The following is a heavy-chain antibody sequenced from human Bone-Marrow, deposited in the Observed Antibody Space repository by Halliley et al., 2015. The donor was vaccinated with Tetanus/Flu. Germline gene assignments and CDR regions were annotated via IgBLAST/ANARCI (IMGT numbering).Heavy chain of an antibody. CDR3: ARIRDGYDPWDAFEI. D-gene: IGHD5-12*01. CDR2: INQRRGVI. Sequence: TLSLTCAVYGGSFSDYYWSWIRQPPGKGLEWIGEINQRRGVINYSPSLKSRVTMSLDSSRNHFSLTLNSVTATDTAVYYCARIRDGYDPWDAFEIWGQGTQVTVS. V-gene: IGHV4-34*01. J-gene: IGHJ3*02. CDR1: GGSFSDYY.